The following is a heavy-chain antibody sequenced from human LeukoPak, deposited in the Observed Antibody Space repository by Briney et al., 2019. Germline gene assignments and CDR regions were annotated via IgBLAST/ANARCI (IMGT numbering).Heavy chain of an antibody. J-gene: IGHJ4*02. V-gene: IGHV4-61*01. CDR1: GGSVGSGSYY. CDR2: IYYSGST. D-gene: IGHD6-6*01. Sequence: SETLSLTCTVSGGSVGSGSYYWSWIRQPPGKGLEWIGYIYYSGSTNYNPSLKSRVTISVDTSKNQFSLKLSSVTAADTAVYYCARGSIALYYFDYWGQGTLVTVSS. CDR3: ARGSIALYYFDY.